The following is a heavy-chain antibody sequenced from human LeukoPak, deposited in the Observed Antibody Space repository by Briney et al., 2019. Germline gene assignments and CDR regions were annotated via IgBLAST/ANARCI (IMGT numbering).Heavy chain of an antibody. Sequence: PGGSLRLSCAASGFTFSSYAMHWVRQAPGKGLEYVSAISSNGGSTYYANSVKGRFTISRDNSKNTLYLQMGSLRAEDMAVYYCAREYYGSGSYYYYYMDVWGKGTTVTLSS. CDR3: AREYYGSGSYYYYYMDV. V-gene: IGHV3-64*01. CDR2: ISSNGGST. J-gene: IGHJ6*03. D-gene: IGHD3-10*01. CDR1: GFTFSSYA.